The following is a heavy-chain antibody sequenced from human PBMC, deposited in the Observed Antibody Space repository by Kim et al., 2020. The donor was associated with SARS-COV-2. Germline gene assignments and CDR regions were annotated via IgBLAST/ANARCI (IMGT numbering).Heavy chain of an antibody. J-gene: IGHJ4*02. CDR3: AAASYKTTAVDY. V-gene: IGHV1-58*01. D-gene: IGHD4-17*01. CDR2: IVVGSGNT. CDR1: GFTFTSSS. Sequence: SVKVSCKASGFTFTSSSVQWVRQARGQRLEWIGWIVVGSGNTNYAQKFQERVTITRDMSTSTAYMELSSLRSEDTAVYYCAAASYKTTAVDYWGQGTLVTVSS.